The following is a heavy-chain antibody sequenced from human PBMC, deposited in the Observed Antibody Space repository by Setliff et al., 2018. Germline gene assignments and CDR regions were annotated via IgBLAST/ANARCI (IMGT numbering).Heavy chain of an antibody. D-gene: IGHD3-3*01. CDR2: IYTSGST. CDR1: GGSISSYY. CDR3: SSRRMTVLGVSNFDY. Sequence: PSETLSLTCTVSGGSISSYYWSWIRQPAGKGLEWIGRIYTSGSTNYNPSLKSRVTISEDTSKNQFSLTLTSVTTADTAVYYCSSRRMTVLGVSNFDYWGQGKLVTVSS. J-gene: IGHJ4*02. V-gene: IGHV4-4*07.